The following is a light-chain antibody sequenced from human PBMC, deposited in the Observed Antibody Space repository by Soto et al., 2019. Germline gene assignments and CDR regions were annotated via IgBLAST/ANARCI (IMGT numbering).Light chain of an antibody. CDR3: CSYTSATTYV. CDR1: SSDIGAYNY. Sequence: QSALTQPASVSGSPGQSITISCTGSSSDIGAYNYVSWYQQHHPGEAPKVIIYDVSQRPPGASNRFSGSKSGNTDSLTISGLQTEDEADYFCCSYTSATTYVLGTGTKVTVL. CDR2: DVS. V-gene: IGLV2-14*03. J-gene: IGLJ1*01.